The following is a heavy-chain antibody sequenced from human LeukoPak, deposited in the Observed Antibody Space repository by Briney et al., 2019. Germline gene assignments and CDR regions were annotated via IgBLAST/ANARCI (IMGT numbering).Heavy chain of an antibody. D-gene: IGHD5-18*01. V-gene: IGHV4-59*01. Sequence: PSETLSLTCTVSGGSISSYYWSWIRQPPGKGLEWIGYLYYSGSTNYNPSLKSRVTISVDTSKNQFSLKLSSVTAADTAVYYCARDAAMAGYYFDCWGQGTLVTVSS. J-gene: IGHJ4*02. CDR1: GGSISSYY. CDR2: LYYSGST. CDR3: ARDAAMAGYYFDC.